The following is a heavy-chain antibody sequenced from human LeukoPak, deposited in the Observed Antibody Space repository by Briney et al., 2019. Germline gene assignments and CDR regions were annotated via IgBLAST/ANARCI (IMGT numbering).Heavy chain of an antibody. J-gene: IGHJ6*03. CDR1: GGSISSSSYY. CDR3: ARVGDGGNYMDV. D-gene: IGHD4-23*01. V-gene: IGHV4-39*07. Sequence: SETLSLTCTVSGGSISSSSYYWGWIRQPPGKGLEWIGSIYYSGSTYYNPSLKSRVTISVDRSKNQFSLKLSSVTAADTAVYYCARVGDGGNYMDVWGKGTTVTVSS. CDR2: IYYSGST.